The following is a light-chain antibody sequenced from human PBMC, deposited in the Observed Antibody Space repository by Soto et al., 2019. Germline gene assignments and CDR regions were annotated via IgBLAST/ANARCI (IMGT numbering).Light chain of an antibody. CDR2: KAS. Sequence: DIQMTQSPSTLSASIGDRITITCRASQSISSWLAWYQQKPGKAPKPLIYKASSLESGVPSRFSGSGSGTEFTLTISSLQPDDFATYYCQQYNSYPWTFGQGTKGEIK. V-gene: IGKV1-5*03. CDR3: QQYNSYPWT. CDR1: QSISSW. J-gene: IGKJ1*01.